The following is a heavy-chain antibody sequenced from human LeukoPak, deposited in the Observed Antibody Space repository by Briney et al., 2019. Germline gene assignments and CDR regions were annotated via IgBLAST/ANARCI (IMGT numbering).Heavy chain of an antibody. CDR3: ARGVKQLGRFYFYMDV. CDR1: DESLSGYS. J-gene: IGHJ6*03. V-gene: IGHV4-34*01. Sequence: SETLSLTCVVSDESLSGYSWNWIRQPPGKGLECIGEVNPSGSTNYNPSLQSRVTISLDRSKNHFSLNLTSVTAADTAVYYCARGVKQLGRFYFYMDVWGNGTTVIVPS. D-gene: IGHD1-1*01. CDR2: VNPSGST.